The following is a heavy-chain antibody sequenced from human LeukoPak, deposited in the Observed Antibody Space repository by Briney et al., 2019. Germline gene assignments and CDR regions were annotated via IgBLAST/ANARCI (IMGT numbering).Heavy chain of an antibody. CDR1: GFTLSSYW. Sequence: PGGSLSLSCAGSGFTLSSYWMFWVRQAPGKGLEWVSRINSDGSNTIYADSVKGRFTISRDNAKNTLYLQMSSLRADDTAVYYCSRGKIMGDDFDYWGQGTLVTVSS. CDR2: INSDGSNT. D-gene: IGHD2-21*02. V-gene: IGHV3-74*01. J-gene: IGHJ4*02. CDR3: SRGKIMGDDFDY.